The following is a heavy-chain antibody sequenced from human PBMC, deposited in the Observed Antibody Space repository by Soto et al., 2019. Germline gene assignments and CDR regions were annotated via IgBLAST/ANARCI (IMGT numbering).Heavy chain of an antibody. CDR2: ISYDGSNK. Sequence: GGSLRLSCAASGFTFSSYGMHWVRQAPGKGLEWVAVISYDGSNKYYADSVKGRFTISRDNSKNTLYLQMNSLRAEDTAVYYCAKGALQGYYYYYYMDVWGKGTTVTVSS. CDR3: AKGALQGYYYYYYMDV. CDR1: GFTFSSYG. J-gene: IGHJ6*03. V-gene: IGHV3-30*18.